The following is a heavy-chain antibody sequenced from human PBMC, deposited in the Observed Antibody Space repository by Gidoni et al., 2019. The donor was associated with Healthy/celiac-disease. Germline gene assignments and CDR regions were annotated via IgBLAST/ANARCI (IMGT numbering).Heavy chain of an antibody. CDR1: GFTFGDYA. D-gene: IGHD2-2*02. V-gene: IGHV3-49*05. Sequence: EVQLVESGGGLVKPGRSLRLSCTASGFTFGDYAMSWFRQAPGKGLECVGYIRSKAYGGTTEYAASVKGRFTISRDDSKSIAYLQMNSLKTEDTAVYYCTRDRKGGYCSSTSCYRGDGMDVWGQGTTVTVSS. CDR3: TRDRKGGYCSSTSCYRGDGMDV. CDR2: IRSKAYGGTT. J-gene: IGHJ6*02.